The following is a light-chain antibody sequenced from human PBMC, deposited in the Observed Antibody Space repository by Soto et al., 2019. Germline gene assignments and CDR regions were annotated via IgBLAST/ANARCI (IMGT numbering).Light chain of an antibody. CDR2: EGS. CDR1: SRDVGTYNL. Sequence: QSALTEPASVSGSPGQSITISCTGTSRDVGTYNLVSWYQQHPGKAPKLMIYEGSKRPSGVSDRFSGSKSGNTASLRISGLQAEDEADYHCCSYAGSSSLVFGGGTKLTVL. J-gene: IGLJ2*01. V-gene: IGLV2-23*01. CDR3: CSYAGSSSLV.